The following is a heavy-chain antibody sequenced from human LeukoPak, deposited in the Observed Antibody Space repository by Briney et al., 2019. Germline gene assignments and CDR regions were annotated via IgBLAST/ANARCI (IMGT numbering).Heavy chain of an antibody. CDR1: GGSISSGGYY. D-gene: IGHD3-16*02. CDR3: ARALGDYVWGSYPTKGTGDFDY. CDR2: INHSGST. V-gene: IGHV4-39*07. J-gene: IGHJ4*02. Sequence: SETLSLTCTVSGGSISSGGYYWSWIRQPPGKGLEWIGEINHSGSTNYNPSLKSRVTISVDTSKNQFSLKLSSVTAADTAVYYCARALGDYVWGSYPTKGTGDFDYWGQGTLVTVSS.